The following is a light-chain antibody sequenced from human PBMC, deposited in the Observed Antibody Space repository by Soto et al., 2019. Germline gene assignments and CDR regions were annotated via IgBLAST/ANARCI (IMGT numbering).Light chain of an antibody. J-gene: IGLJ3*02. CDR2: SSN. CDR3: AAWDDDLHVWL. V-gene: IGLV1-44*01. CDR1: DSNIGSTA. Sequence: QSVLTQPPSVSATPGQGVILSCSGGDSNIGSTAVNWCQQLPGTAPRLLIYSSNQRPSGVPDRISGSKSGTSASLAISGLQSEDEADYYCAAWDDDLHVWLFGGGTKLTVL.